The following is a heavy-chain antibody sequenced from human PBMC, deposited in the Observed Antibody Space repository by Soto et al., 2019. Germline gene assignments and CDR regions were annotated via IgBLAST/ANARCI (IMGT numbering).Heavy chain of an antibody. CDR1: GYGFSIHW. V-gene: IGHV5-51*01. CDR2: IYPGNSNP. J-gene: IGHJ3*02. CDR3: ASDSHCDGGNCPMGGFEM. D-gene: IGHD2-15*01. Sequence: LGESLKISCKCSGYGFSIHWVAWLRQMPGKGLEGVGIIYPGNSNPMYSPSFQGQVTISADTALSTNYLQWDTLKHSDTAIYFCASDSHCDGGNCPMGGFEMWGQGTMVTVSS.